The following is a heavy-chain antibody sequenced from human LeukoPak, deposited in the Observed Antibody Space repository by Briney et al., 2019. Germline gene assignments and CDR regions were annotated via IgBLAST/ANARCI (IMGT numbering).Heavy chain of an antibody. J-gene: IGHJ4*02. CDR1: GYTFTIYA. D-gene: IGHD2-8*01. CDR2: INAGNGNT. Sequence: GASVTVSFTASGYTFTIYAMHWVRQAPGQRLGWMGWINAGNGNTKYSQKFQGRVTITRDTSADTAYMELSSLRSEDTAVYYCARLKYCTNGVCYAGFDYWGQGTLVTVSS. V-gene: IGHV1-3*01. CDR3: ARLKYCTNGVCYAGFDY.